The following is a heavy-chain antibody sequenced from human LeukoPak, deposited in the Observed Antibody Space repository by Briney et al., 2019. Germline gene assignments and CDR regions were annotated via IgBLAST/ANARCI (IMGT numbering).Heavy chain of an antibody. Sequence: ASVKVSCKASGYTFTSYGISWVRQAPGQGLEWMGWISAYNGNTNYAQKLQGRVTMTTDTSTSTAYMELRSLRSDDTAAYYCARDREIFIAAAGTVSFDIWGQGTMVTVSS. CDR1: GYTFTSYG. CDR3: ARDREIFIAAAGTVSFDI. D-gene: IGHD6-13*01. V-gene: IGHV1-18*01. J-gene: IGHJ3*02. CDR2: ISAYNGNT.